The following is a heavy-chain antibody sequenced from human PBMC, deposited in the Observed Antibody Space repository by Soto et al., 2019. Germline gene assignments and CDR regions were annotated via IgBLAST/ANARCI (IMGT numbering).Heavy chain of an antibody. CDR1: GFTFSSYG. D-gene: IGHD1-7*01. CDR2: ISYDGSNK. J-gene: IGHJ5*02. V-gene: IGHV3-30*18. CDR3: AKGKTGTTFYNWFDP. Sequence: QVQLVESGGGVVQPGRSLRLSCAASGFTFSSYGMHWVRQAPDKGLEWVAVISYDGSNKYYADSVKGRFTISRDNSKNTLYLQMNSLRAEDTAVYYCAKGKTGTTFYNWFDPWGQGTLVTVSS.